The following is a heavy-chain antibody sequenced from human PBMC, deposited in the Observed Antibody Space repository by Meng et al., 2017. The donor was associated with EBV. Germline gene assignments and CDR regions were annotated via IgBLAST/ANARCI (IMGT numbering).Heavy chain of an antibody. CDR3: ARGPYYYDSSGYYYGEFDP. D-gene: IGHD3-22*01. V-gene: IGHV1-8*01. CDR1: GYTFTSYD. J-gene: IGHJ5*02. Sequence: QGQLVLSGAEVKKPGASVKFSCKASGYTFTSYDINWVRQATGQGLEGMGWINPNSGNTGYAQKFQGRVTMTRNTSISTAYMELSSLRSEDTAVYYCARGPYYYDSSGYYYGEFDPWGQGTLVTVSS. CDR2: INPNSGNT.